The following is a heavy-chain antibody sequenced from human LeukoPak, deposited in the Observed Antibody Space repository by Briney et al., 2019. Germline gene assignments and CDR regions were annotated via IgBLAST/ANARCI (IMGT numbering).Heavy chain of an antibody. CDR2: INPNSGGT. V-gene: IGHV1-2*02. CDR1: GYTFTDYY. J-gene: IGHJ3*02. CDR3: ARDLPKTGYVGALDI. D-gene: IGHD5-12*01. Sequence: ASVKVSCNASGYTFTDYYILWVRQAPGQGLEWMGWINPNSGGTNYRQKFKGRVTMTRDTSISTAYMELSSLTSDDTAVYYCARDLPKTGYVGALDIWGQGTMVTVSS.